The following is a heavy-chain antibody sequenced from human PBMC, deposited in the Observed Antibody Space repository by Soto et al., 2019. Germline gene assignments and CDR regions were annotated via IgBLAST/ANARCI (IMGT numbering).Heavy chain of an antibody. CDR2: ISSSSTTI. J-gene: IGHJ4*02. CDR3: ARGETAAGRLFGY. V-gene: IGHV3-48*02. D-gene: IGHD6-13*01. Sequence: GGSLRLSCAASGFTFSNYGMNWVRQAPGKGLEWVSYISSSSTTIYYADSVKGRFTISRDNAKNSLYLQTNSLRDEDTAVYYCARGETAAGRLFGYWGQGTLVTVSS. CDR1: GFTFSNYG.